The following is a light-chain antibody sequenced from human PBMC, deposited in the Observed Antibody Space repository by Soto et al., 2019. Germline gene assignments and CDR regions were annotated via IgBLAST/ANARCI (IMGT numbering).Light chain of an antibody. Sequence: EIVLTHSPGTLSLSPGERATLSCRSSRSVSTTYTAWYQQKPGQAPRLLIYCASSRATGIPDRFSGSGSGTDFTLTISRLEHEDFAVCYCQQYGISPPEFAFCQGTKLQI. CDR2: CAS. J-gene: IGKJ2*01. CDR1: RSVSTTY. CDR3: QQYGISPPEFA. V-gene: IGKV3-20*01.